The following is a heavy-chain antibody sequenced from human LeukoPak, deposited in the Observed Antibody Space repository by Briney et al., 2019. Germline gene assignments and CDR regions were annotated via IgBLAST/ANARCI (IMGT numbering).Heavy chain of an antibody. CDR2: IIPIFGTA. V-gene: IGHV1-69*05. Sequence: ASVKVSCKASGGTFSSYAISWVRQAPGQGLEWMGRIIPIFGTANYAQKFQGRVTITTDESTRTAYMELSSLRSEDTAVYYCARAVGVVPAAISPLGYNWFDPWGQGTLVTVSS. CDR1: GGTFSSYA. J-gene: IGHJ5*02. CDR3: ARAVGVVPAAISPLGYNWFDP. D-gene: IGHD2-2*01.